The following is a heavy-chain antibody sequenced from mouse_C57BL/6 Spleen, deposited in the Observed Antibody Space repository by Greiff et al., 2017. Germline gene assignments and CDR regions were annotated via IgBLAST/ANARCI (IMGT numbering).Heavy chain of an antibody. V-gene: IGHV1-26*01. CDR3: AGGTLVATPYYFDLGC. Sequence: VQLQQSGPELVKPGASVKISCKASGYTFTDYYMHWVKQSPGKSLEWIGDINPNNGGTRYNQKFKGKATLTVDKSSSTAYMELRSLTSEDSAVYYGAGGTLVATPYYFDLGCWGHGTSVTAAS. CDR2: INPNNGGT. D-gene: IGHD1-1*01. CDR1: GYTFTDYY. J-gene: IGHJ4*01.